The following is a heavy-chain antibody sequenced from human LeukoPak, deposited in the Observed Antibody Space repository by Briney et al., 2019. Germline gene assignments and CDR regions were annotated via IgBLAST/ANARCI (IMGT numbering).Heavy chain of an antibody. J-gene: IGHJ4*02. Sequence: SETLSLTCTVSGGSISSYSWSWIRQPPGKGLEWMGYIYHSGSTYYNPSLKSRVTISVDRPKNQFSLKLSSVTAADTAVYYCARGEDILTGYSFDYWGQGTLVTVSS. CDR3: ARGEDILTGYSFDY. D-gene: IGHD3-9*01. CDR2: IYHSGST. CDR1: GGSISSYS. V-gene: IGHV4-30-2*01.